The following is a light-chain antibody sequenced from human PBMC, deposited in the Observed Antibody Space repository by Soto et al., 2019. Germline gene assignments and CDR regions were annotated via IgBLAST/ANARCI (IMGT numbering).Light chain of an antibody. CDR2: DAS. J-gene: IGKJ5*01. CDR1: QSVGDY. CDR3: QQRSNWPIT. Sequence: EIVLTQSPATLSLSPCEIATLSCRAIQSVGDYFGWYQQKPGQAPRLLIYDASQRATGVPARFSGSGSGTDFTLTISSLEAEDFAIYYCQQRSNWPITFGQGTRLEIK. V-gene: IGKV3-11*01.